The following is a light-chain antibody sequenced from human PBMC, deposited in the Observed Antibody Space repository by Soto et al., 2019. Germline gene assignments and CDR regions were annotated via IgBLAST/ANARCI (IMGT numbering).Light chain of an antibody. Sequence: VVLLQSPLSLPVTLGQPASISCSSGQSFFYVNENTSLGWFQQRPGQSPRRLIYKVSKRDSGVPDRFSGSESGTYFTLKISSVEAEDVGVYYCMQATHWPFTFGQGTRLETK. J-gene: IGKJ5*01. CDR1: QSFFYVNENTS. CDR3: MQATHWPFT. V-gene: IGKV2-30*01. CDR2: KVS.